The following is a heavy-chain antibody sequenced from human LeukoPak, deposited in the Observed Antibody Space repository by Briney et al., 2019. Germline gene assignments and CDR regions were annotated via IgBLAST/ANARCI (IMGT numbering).Heavy chain of an antibody. Sequence: SETLSLTCTVSGGSISSPSYYWGWIRQPPGKGLEWIGSIYYSGSTYYNPSLKSRVTISVDKSKNQCSLKLSSVTAADTAVYYCTRHSYYYDSSDFYCFFDYWGQGTLVTVSS. CDR2: IYYSGST. CDR1: GGSISSPSYY. V-gene: IGHV4-39*01. CDR3: TRHSYYYDSSDFYCFFDY. J-gene: IGHJ4*02. D-gene: IGHD3-22*01.